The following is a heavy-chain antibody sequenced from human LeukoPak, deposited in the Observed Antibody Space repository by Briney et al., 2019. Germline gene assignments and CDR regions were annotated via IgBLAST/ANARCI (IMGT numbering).Heavy chain of an antibody. CDR2: ISAYNGNT. CDR3: ARDTGSSGLDY. CDR1: GYTFTSYG. J-gene: IGHJ4*02. Sequence: ASVKVSCKASGYTFTSYGISWVRQAPGQGLEWMGWISAYNGNTNYAQKLQGRVTITADESTSTAYMELSSLRSEDTAVYYCARDTGSSGLDYWGQGTLVTVSS. D-gene: IGHD6-19*01. V-gene: IGHV1-18*01.